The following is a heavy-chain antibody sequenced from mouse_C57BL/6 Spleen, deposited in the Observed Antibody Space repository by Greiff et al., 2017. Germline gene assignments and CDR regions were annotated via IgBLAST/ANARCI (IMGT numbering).Heavy chain of an antibody. CDR1: GYTFTDYE. CDR2: IDPETGGT. J-gene: IGHJ2*01. CDR3: TRSDTGYYFDY. V-gene: IGHV1-15*01. Sequence: VQLQQSGAELVRPGASVTLSCKASGYTFTDYEMHWVKQTPVHGLEWIGAIDPETGGTAYNQKFKGKAILTADKSSSTAYMELRRLTSEDSAVYYCTRSDTGYYFDYWGQGTTLTVSS. D-gene: IGHD1-1*01.